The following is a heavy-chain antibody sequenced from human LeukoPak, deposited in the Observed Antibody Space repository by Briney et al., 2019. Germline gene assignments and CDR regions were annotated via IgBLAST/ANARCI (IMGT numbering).Heavy chain of an antibody. CDR1: GFFFSDSY. D-gene: IGHD3-22*01. V-gene: IGHV3-11*01. CDR2: ISTSGNTI. Sequence: GGSLRLSCAASGFFFSDSYMSWIRQAPGKGLEWVSYISTSGNTIYYADSVKGRLTISRDNAKNSLFLQMNSLKTEDTAFYYCAKGARSSSGYTTDWGQGILVTVSS. J-gene: IGHJ4*02. CDR3: AKGARSSSGYTTD.